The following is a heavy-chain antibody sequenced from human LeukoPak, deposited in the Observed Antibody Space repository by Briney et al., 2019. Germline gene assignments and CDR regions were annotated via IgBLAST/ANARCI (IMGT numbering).Heavy chain of an antibody. V-gene: IGHV3-21*01. CDR3: ARGDEETYYYDSSGYQFDY. Sequence: GGSLRLSCAASGFTFSSYRMNWVRQAPGKGLEWVSSISSSSSYIYYADSVEGRFTISRDNAKNSLYLQMNSLRAEDTAVYYCARGDEETYYYDSSGYQFDYWGQGILVTVSS. D-gene: IGHD3-22*01. CDR2: ISSSSSYI. CDR1: GFTFSSYR. J-gene: IGHJ4*02.